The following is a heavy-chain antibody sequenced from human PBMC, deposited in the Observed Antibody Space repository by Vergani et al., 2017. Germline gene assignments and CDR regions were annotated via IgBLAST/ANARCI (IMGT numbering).Heavy chain of an antibody. V-gene: IGHV1-69*02. CDR2: IIPILGIA. J-gene: IGHJ2*01. D-gene: IGHD1-26*01. CDR3: AGVRGGGGSYWYVDL. CDR1: GGTFSSYT. Sequence: QVQLVQSGAEVKKPGSSVKVSCKASGGTFSSYTISWVRQAPGQGLEWMGRIIPILGIANYAQKFQGRVTITADKSTSTAYMELSSLRSEDTAGYYCAGVRGGGGSYWYVDLWGRGTLVTVSS.